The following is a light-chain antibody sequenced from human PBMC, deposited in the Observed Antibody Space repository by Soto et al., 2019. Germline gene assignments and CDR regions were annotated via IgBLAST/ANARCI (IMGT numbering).Light chain of an antibody. CDR3: SLYSSSSTWV. CDR2: DVT. J-gene: IGLJ3*02. V-gene: IGLV2-18*01. Sequence: QSVLTQPPSVSGSPGQSVTISCTVTSSDVGDYEHVSWYQQAPGTAPKLIIFDVTNRPSGVPDRLSGSKSGNTPPLPIFRLQAEDEADYYCSLYSSSSTWVFGGGTKLTVL. CDR1: SSDVGDYEH.